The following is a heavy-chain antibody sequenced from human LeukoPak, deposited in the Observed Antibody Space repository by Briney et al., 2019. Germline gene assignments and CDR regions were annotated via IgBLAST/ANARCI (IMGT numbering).Heavy chain of an antibody. Sequence: PGGSLRLSCAASGFTFSDYYMSWIRQAPGKGLEWLSYISTSGSTIYYADSVKGRFTISRDNAKNSLYLQMNSLRAEDTAVYYCAREGSSYGYNYHCYATDVWGQGTTVTVSS. J-gene: IGHJ6*02. CDR1: GFTFSDYY. D-gene: IGHD5-18*01. CDR3: AREGSSYGYNYHCYATDV. V-gene: IGHV3-11*01. CDR2: ISTSGSTI.